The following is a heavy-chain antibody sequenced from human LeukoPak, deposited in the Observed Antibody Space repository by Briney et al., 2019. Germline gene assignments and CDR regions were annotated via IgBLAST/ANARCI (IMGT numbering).Heavy chain of an antibody. V-gene: IGHV1-8*01. CDR1: GYTFTSYD. CDR3: ARERGVYYDSSGYER. J-gene: IGHJ4*02. CDR2: MNPNSGNT. D-gene: IGHD3-22*01. Sequence: ASVTVSFTASGYTFTSYDINWGRQATGQGLGWVGWMNPNSGNTGYAQKFQGRVTMTRNTSIRTAYMELSSLRSEDTAVYYCARERGVYYDSSGYERWGQGTLVTVSS.